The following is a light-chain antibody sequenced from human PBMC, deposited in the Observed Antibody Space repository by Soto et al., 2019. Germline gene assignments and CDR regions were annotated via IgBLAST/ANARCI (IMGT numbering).Light chain of an antibody. J-gene: IGKJ1*01. CDR2: DAS. CDR1: ESVVSNY. V-gene: IGKV3-20*01. CDR3: QHDGRSWT. Sequence: GERATRYCTATESVVSNYLAWYQLKPGQAPRLLIYDASSRATGIPDRFSGSGCGRDFTLTIISRLHAEVVVVYYRQHDGRSWTFGQGTKVDIK.